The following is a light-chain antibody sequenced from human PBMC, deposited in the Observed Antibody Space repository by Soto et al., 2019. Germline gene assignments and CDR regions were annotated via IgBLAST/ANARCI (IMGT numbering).Light chain of an antibody. V-gene: IGKV3-15*01. CDR1: QSVNSH. Sequence: EIVMTQSPATLSVSPGERATLSCRASQSVNSHLAWYQQKPGQAPRLLIYGASTRATGIPARFSGSGSGTEFTLTISSLQSEDFAVYYCQQYNNWPPFTFGPGTKVDIK. CDR2: GAS. J-gene: IGKJ3*01. CDR3: QQYNNWPPFT.